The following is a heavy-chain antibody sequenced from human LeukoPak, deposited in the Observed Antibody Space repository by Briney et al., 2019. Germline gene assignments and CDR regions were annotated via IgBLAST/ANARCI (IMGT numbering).Heavy chain of an antibody. CDR1: GYTFNGYY. D-gene: IGHD1-1*01. Sequence: ASVKVSCKASGYTFNGYYMHWVRQAPGQGLEWMGWINPNSGGTNYAQKFQGRVTMTRDTSISTAYMELSRLRSDDTAVYYCARGGNWNDEPIDYWGQGTLVTVSS. V-gene: IGHV1-2*02. CDR2: INPNSGGT. CDR3: ARGGNWNDEPIDY. J-gene: IGHJ4*02.